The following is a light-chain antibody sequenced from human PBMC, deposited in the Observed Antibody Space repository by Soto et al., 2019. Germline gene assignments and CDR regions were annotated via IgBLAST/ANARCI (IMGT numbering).Light chain of an antibody. J-gene: IGKJ1*01. CDR2: GAS. CDR3: QQFNDWPRT. CDR1: QSVTSN. Sequence: EIVMTQSPVTLSVSPGERATLSCRASQSVTSNLAWYQQKPGQAPRLLIYGASTRATGIPARFSGSGSGTKFTLTISNLQSEDFAIYYCQQFNDWPRTFGQGTKVEIK. V-gene: IGKV3-15*01.